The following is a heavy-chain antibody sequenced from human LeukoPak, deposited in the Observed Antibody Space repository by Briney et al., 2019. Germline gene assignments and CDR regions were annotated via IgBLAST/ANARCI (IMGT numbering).Heavy chain of an antibody. Sequence: GGSLRLSCAASGLTFSTYAMSWVRQAPGKGLEWVSAISGSGSGTYYAHSVRGRITISRDNYKSMLYLQMNSLRAEDTAVYYCAKGGRDPIDYWGRGTLVTVSS. J-gene: IGHJ4*02. V-gene: IGHV3-23*01. CDR2: ISGSGSGT. CDR1: GLTFSTYA. CDR3: AKGGRDPIDY.